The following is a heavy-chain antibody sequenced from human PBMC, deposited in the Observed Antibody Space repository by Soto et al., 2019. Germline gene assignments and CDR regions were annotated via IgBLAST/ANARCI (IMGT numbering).Heavy chain of an antibody. CDR1: GYTFTSYA. V-gene: IGHV1-3*01. J-gene: IGHJ4*02. CDR2: INAGNGNT. D-gene: IGHD3-16*01. Sequence: QVQLVQSGAEVKKPGASVKVSCKASGYTFTSYAMHWVRQAPGQRLEWMGWINAGNGNTKYSQKFQGRVTITRDTSASTAYMELSSLRSEDKAVYYCARAGVGFEGDRFDYWGQGTLVTVSS. CDR3: ARAGVGFEGDRFDY.